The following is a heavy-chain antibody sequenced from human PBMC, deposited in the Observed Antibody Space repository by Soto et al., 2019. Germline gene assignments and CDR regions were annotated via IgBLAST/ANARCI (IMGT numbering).Heavy chain of an antibody. Sequence: SVKVSCKASGGTFSSYAISWVRQAPGQGLEWMGGIIPIFGTANYAQKFQGRVTITADESTSTAYMELSSLRSEDTSVYYCAREMSIVRHSYYGMDVWGQGTTVTVSS. D-gene: IGHD3-22*01. CDR1: GGTFSSYA. CDR2: IIPIFGTA. V-gene: IGHV1-69*13. J-gene: IGHJ6*02. CDR3: AREMSIVRHSYYGMDV.